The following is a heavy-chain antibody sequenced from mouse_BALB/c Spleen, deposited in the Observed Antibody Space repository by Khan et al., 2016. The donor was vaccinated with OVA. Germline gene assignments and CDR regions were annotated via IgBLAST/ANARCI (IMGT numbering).Heavy chain of an antibody. J-gene: IGHJ4*01. D-gene: IGHD1-3*01. CDR3: ARDCSRYNDAMDY. CDR2: ITPTGST. V-gene: IGHV3-2*02. CDR1: GYTITSDYA. Sequence: EVQLVESGPGLVKPSQTLSLTCTATGYTITSDYARNWIRQSPGNKLEWMGNITPTGSTNYNPAFKSRISITRDTSNNQFFLQLNTVTTEDTATKCGARDCSRYNDAMDYWGQGTSVTVSS.